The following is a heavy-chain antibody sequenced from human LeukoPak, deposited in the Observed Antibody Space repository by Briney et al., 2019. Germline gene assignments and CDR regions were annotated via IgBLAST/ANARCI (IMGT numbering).Heavy chain of an antibody. CDR3: AKVTVGIAAAGRNDFDY. J-gene: IGHJ4*02. Sequence: PGGSLRLSCAASGFTFSSYGMHWVRQAPGKGLEWVAVISYDGSNKYYADSVKGRFTISRDNSKNTLYLQMNSLRAEDTAVYYCAKVTVGIAAAGRNDFDYWGQGTLVTVSS. CDR1: GFTFSSYG. D-gene: IGHD6-13*01. V-gene: IGHV3-30*18. CDR2: ISYDGSNK.